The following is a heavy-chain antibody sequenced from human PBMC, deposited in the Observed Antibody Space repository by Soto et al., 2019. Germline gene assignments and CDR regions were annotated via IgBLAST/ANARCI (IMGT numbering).Heavy chain of an antibody. CDR1: GGTFSSYT. Sequence: GASVKVSCKASGGTFSSYTISWVRQAPGQGLEWMGRIIPILGIANYAQKLQGRVTMTTDTSTSTVYMELSSLRSEDTAVYYCARVSISSYYDSSGYYYAYWGQGTLVTVSS. V-gene: IGHV1-69*02. D-gene: IGHD3-22*01. CDR2: IIPILGIA. CDR3: ARVSISSYYDSSGYYYAY. J-gene: IGHJ4*02.